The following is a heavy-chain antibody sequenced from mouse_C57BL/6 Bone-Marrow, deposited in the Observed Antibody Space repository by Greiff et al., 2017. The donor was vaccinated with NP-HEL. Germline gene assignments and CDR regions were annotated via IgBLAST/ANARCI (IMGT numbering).Heavy chain of an antibody. V-gene: IGHV1-9*01. CDR2: ILPGSGST. D-gene: IGHD1-1*01. J-gene: IGHJ1*03. Sequence: QVQLKESGAELMKPGASVKLSCKATGYTFTGYWIEWVKQRPGHGLEWIGEILPGSGSTNYNEKFKGKATFTADTSANTAYMQLSSLTTEDSAIDYCARGEVVAPYWYFDVWGTGTTVTVSS. CDR1: GYTFTGYW. CDR3: ARGEVVAPYWYFDV.